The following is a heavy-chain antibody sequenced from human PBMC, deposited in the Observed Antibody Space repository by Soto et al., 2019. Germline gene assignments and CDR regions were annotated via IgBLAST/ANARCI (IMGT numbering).Heavy chain of an antibody. V-gene: IGHV4-39*01. CDR3: VADLAFCGGDCHSGAVNWFGP. CDR1: CGSIRSSAYY. Sequence: QLQLQESGPGLVKPSETLSLTCTVSCGSIRSSAYYWVWIRKTPGKGLEWMGSISYSVSTEYNPSLKGRVTFTFVSPKNRCSRKVNSVPAADTAVYYCVADLAFCGGDCHSGAVNWFGPLGQGTLVTVSS. J-gene: IGHJ5*02. CDR2: ISYSVST. D-gene: IGHD2-21*02.